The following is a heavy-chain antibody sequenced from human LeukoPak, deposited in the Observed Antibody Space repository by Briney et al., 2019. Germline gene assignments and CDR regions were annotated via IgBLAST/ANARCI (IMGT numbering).Heavy chain of an antibody. CDR1: GFTFSSYA. Sequence: PGGSLRLSCAASGFTFSSYAMSWVRQAPGKGLEWVSAISGSGGSTYYADSVKGRFTISRDDSKNTFYLQMNSLRIDDTAVYYCAYLGLSSDWNDVPGPQTDHWGQGTLVTVSS. V-gene: IGHV3-23*01. J-gene: IGHJ4*02. CDR3: AYLGLSSDWNDVPGPQTDH. CDR2: ISGSGGST. D-gene: IGHD1-1*01.